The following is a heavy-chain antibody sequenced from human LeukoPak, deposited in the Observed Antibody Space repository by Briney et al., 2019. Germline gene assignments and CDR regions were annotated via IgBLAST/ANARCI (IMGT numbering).Heavy chain of an antibody. CDR1: GFPFSSYW. J-gene: IGHJ4*02. Sequence: GGSLRLSCVASGFPFSSYWMTWVRQAPGKGLEWVANIKQDGSKKSYVDSVRGRFTISRDNAKNSLYLQMNSLRAEDTAIYYCTRVGYIDEGIDYWGQGTLVTVSS. CDR2: IKQDGSKK. V-gene: IGHV3-7*04. CDR3: TRVGYIDEGIDY. D-gene: IGHD5-24*01.